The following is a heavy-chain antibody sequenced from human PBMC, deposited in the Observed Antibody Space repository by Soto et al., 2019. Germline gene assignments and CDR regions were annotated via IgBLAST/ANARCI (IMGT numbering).Heavy chain of an antibody. CDR1: GGSIRSDGSY. CDR3: ARRAGNRRGYPIDS. Sequence: QVQLQESGPGLVKPSQTLSLTCAVSGGSIRSDGSYWTWIRQLPGGGLEWIGYIYYSGSTSYNPSLESRASISVDSSEYQFSLRLTSVTAADTAVYYCARRAGNRRGYPIDSWGQGTLVTVSS. J-gene: IGHJ4*02. V-gene: IGHV4-31*11. D-gene: IGHD5-18*01. CDR2: IYYSGST.